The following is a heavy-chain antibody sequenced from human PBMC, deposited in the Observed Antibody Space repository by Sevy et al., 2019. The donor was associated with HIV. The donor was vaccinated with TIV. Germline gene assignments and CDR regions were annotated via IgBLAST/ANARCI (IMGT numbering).Heavy chain of an antibody. D-gene: IGHD4-17*01. V-gene: IGHV3-30-3*01. J-gene: IGHJ6*02. CDR1: GFAFTNYYA. CDR2: ISYDGIDK. CDR3: ARPRANYVDHYFFYAMDV. Sequence: GGSLRLSCTASGFAFTNYYAMHWVRQAPGKGLEWVALISYDGIDKLYADSVKGRFTITRDNFKNTLYLQMNGLTTEDTAVYYCARPRANYVDHYFFYAMDVWGQGTTVTVSS.